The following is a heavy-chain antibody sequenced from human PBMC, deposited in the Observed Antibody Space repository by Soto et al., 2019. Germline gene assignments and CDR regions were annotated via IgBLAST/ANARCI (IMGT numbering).Heavy chain of an antibody. J-gene: IGHJ4*02. CDR3: ARGLGSYGSSLIDY. D-gene: IGHD3-16*01. Sequence: SETLSLTCTVSGGSISSGGYYWSWIRQPPGKGLEWIGYIYYSGSTYYNPSLKSRVTISVDTSENQFSLKLSSVTAADTAVYYCARGLGSYGSSLIDYWGQGTLVTVSS. CDR2: IYYSGST. V-gene: IGHV4-30-4*01. CDR1: GGSISSGGYY.